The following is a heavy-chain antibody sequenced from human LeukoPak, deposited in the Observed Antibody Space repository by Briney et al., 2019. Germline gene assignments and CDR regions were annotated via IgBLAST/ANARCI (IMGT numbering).Heavy chain of an antibody. V-gene: IGHV4-34*01. CDR1: GGSFSGYY. CDR2: INHSGST. Sequence: SETLSLTCAVYGGSFSGYYWSWIRQPPGKGLEWIGEINHSGSTNYNPSLKSRVTISVDTSKNQFSLKLSSVTAADTAVYYCAIAQMATINYWGQGTLVTVFS. CDR3: AIAQMATINY. D-gene: IGHD5-24*01. J-gene: IGHJ4*02.